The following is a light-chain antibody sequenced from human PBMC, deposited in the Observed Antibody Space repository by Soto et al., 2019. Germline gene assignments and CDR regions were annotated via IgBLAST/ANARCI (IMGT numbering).Light chain of an antibody. CDR2: GNS. CDR1: SSKIGAGYD. CDR3: QSYDSSLSGRV. J-gene: IGLJ1*01. Sequence: QSVLTPPPSVSGAPGQRVTISCTGSSSKIGAGYDVHWYQQLPGTAPKLLIYGNSNRPSGVPDRFSGSKSGTSASLAITGLQAEDEADYYCQSYDSSLSGRVFGTGTKLTVL. V-gene: IGLV1-40*01.